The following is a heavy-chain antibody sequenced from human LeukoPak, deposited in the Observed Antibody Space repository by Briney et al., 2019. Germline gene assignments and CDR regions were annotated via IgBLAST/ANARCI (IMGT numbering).Heavy chain of an antibody. CDR1: GYTFTSYD. Sequence: ASVKVSCKASGYTFTSYDINWVRQAPGQGLEWMGWMNPDSDNTGYAQEFQGRVTITRNTSISTAYMELSSLRSEDTAVYYCARGESYYDSSGPPYGIWGQGTMVTVSS. J-gene: IGHJ3*02. CDR2: MNPDSDNT. V-gene: IGHV1-8*03. CDR3: ARGESYYDSSGPPYGI. D-gene: IGHD3-22*01.